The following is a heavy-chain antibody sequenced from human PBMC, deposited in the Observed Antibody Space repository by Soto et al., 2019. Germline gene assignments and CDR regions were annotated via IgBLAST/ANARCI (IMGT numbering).Heavy chain of an antibody. D-gene: IGHD4-4*01. CDR3: ARQHPTLQYYYYYYMDV. Sequence: PSETLSLTCTVSGGSISSSSYYWGWIRQPPGKGLEWIGSIYYSGSTYYNPSLKSRVTISVDTSKNQFSLKLSSVTAADTAVYYCARQHPTLQYYYYYYMDVWGKGTTVTVSS. V-gene: IGHV4-39*01. CDR2: IYYSGST. CDR1: GGSISSSSYY. J-gene: IGHJ6*03.